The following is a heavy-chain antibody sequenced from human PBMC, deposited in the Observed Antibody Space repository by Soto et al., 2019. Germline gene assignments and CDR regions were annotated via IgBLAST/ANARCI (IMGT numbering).Heavy chain of an antibody. J-gene: IGHJ3*02. D-gene: IGHD4-17*01. CDR1: GYTFTSYY. Sequence: ASVKVSCKASGYTFTSYYMHWVRQAPGQGLEWMGIINPSGGSTSYARKFQGRVTMTRDTSTSTVYMELSSLRSEDTAVYYCARVYGGYDAFDIWGQGTMVTVSS. CDR2: INPSGGST. CDR3: ARVYGGYDAFDI. V-gene: IGHV1-46*01.